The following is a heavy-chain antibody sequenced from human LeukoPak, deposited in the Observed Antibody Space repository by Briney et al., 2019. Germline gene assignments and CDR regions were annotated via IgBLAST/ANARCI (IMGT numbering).Heavy chain of an antibody. CDR1: GGSISSSNYY. D-gene: IGHD2-15*01. CDR3: ARQRGYCSGGSCYGMFDY. J-gene: IGHJ4*02. CDR2: IYYSGSI. Sequence: PSETLSLTCTVSGGSISSSNYYWGWIRQPPGKWLEWVGSIYYSGSIYYNPSLKSRVTISVDTSKNQFSLKLTSVTAADTAVYYCARQRGYCSGGSCYGMFDYWGQGTPVTVSS. V-gene: IGHV4-39*01.